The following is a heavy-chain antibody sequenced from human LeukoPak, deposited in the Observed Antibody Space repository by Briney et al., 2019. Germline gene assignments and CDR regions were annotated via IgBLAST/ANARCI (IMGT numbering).Heavy chain of an antibody. CDR2: IKEDGSEK. CDR3: ARDRTGGYFDY. J-gene: IGHJ4*02. Sequence: GRSLRLSCAASGFTFSSYGMHWVRQAPGKGLEWVANIKEDGSEKYYVDSMKGRFTISRDNAKNSLYLQMSSLRVEDTAVYYCARDRTGGYFDYWGQGTLVTVSS. V-gene: IGHV3-7*03. CDR1: GFTFSSYG. D-gene: IGHD4-23*01.